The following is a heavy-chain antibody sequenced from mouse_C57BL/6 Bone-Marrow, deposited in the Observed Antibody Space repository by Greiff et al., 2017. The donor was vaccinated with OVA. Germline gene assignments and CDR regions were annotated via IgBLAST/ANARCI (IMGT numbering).Heavy chain of an antibody. CDR1: GFTFSSYA. J-gene: IGHJ3*01. D-gene: IGHD4-1*01. CDR2: ISDGGSYT. CDR3: ARDKDWDEDAY. V-gene: IGHV5-4*01. Sequence: EVKLMESGGGLVKPGGSLKLSCAASGFTFSSYAMSWVRQTPEKRLEWVATISDGGSYTYYPDNVKGRFTISRDNAKNNLYLQMSHLKSEDTAMYYCARDKDWDEDAYWGQGTLVTVSA.